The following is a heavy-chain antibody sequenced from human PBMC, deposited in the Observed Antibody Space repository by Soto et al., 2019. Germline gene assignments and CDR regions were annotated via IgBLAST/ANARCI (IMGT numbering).Heavy chain of an antibody. CDR2: IYYSGST. CDR1: GGSISSGGYY. Sequence: QVQLQESGPGLVKPSQTLSLTCTVSGGSISSGGYYWSWIRQHPGKCLEWIGYIYYSGSTYYNPSLNSRGTISVYTSKNQFSLKLSSVTAADTSMYYCARADCSGGSCYNFDYWVQGTLVTVSS. D-gene: IGHD2-15*01. CDR3: ARADCSGGSCYNFDY. V-gene: IGHV4-31*03. J-gene: IGHJ4*02.